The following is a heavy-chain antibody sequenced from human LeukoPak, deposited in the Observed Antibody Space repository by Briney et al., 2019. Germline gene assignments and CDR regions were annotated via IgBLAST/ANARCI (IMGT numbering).Heavy chain of an antibody. Sequence: ASVKVSCKASGYTFTGYYMHWVRQAPGQGLEWMGWINPNSGGTNYAQKFQGRVTMTRDTSISTAYMELSRLRSDDTAVYYCARGPTGWELRDYWGQETLVTVSS. D-gene: IGHD1-26*01. CDR3: ARGPTGWELRDY. CDR1: GYTFTGYY. J-gene: IGHJ4*02. V-gene: IGHV1-2*02. CDR2: INPNSGGT.